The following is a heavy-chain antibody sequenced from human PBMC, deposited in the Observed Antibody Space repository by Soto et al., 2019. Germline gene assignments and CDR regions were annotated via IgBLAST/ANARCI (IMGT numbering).Heavy chain of an antibody. CDR2: INSDGSST. J-gene: IGHJ6*02. CDR1: GFTFSSYW. Sequence: GGSLRLSCAASGFTFSSYWMHWVRQAPGKGLVWISHINSDGSSTTYADSVKGRFTISRDNAKNTLYLQMNSLRAEDTAVYYCARVVVVIPPGYYYAMDVWGQGTTVTVSS. V-gene: IGHV3-74*01. CDR3: ARVVVVIPPGYYYAMDV. D-gene: IGHD3-22*01.